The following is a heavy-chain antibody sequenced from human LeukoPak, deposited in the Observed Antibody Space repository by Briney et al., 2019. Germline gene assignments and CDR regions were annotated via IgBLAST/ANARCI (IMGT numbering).Heavy chain of an antibody. CDR3: ARVPYYYDSSGYYLTLNYYGMDV. J-gene: IGHJ6*02. D-gene: IGHD3-22*01. CDR2: IYLYGTT. V-gene: IGHV4-4*02. CDR1: AGSISSSKW. Sequence: SETLSLTCSVSAGSISSSKWWSWVRQSPVTGLEWIGEIYLYGTTNYNPSLKNRVTMSVDRSKNQFSLKLSSVTAADTAVYYCARVPYYYDSSGYYLTLNYYGMDVWGQGTTVTVSS.